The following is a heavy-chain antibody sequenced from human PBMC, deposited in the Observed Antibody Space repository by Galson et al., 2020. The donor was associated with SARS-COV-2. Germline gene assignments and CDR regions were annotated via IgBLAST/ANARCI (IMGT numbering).Heavy chain of an antibody. CDR1: GFPFSTYA. Sequence: GGSLRLSCAASGFPFSTYAMHWVRQAPGKGLEYVSGVSSSGGNTYYANSVKGRFTISRDNSKNTLSLQMGSLRAEDMAVYYCARVSVRCGCQGQCGWFGSGGQGTLVTVSS. CDR3: ARVSVRCGCQGQCGWFGS. D-gene: IGHD6-19*01. J-gene: IGHJ4*02. V-gene: IGHV3-64*01. CDR2: VSSSGGNT.